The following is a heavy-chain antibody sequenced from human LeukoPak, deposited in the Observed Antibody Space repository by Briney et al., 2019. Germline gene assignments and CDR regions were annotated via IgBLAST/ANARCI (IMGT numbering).Heavy chain of an antibody. D-gene: IGHD3-16*01. CDR1: GFTFSRCA. CDR2: ISFEGNED. V-gene: IGHV3-30*01. Sequence: GGSLRLSCAASGFTFSRCAMPWVRQALGRGLEWVACISFEGNEDFYADCVGGRYTISRDNSKNTLYVQMYNLGPEDTAMYYCARDYHDGSDYRAHCDSWGEGALVTVSS. J-gene: IGHJ4*02. CDR3: ARDYHDGSDYRAHCDS.